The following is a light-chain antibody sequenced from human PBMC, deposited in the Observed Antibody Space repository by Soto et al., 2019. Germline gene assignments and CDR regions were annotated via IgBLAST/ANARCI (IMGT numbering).Light chain of an antibody. CDR1: QSVSSKY. CDR3: QQYGSSHFS. Sequence: EIVLTQSPGTLSLSPGERATLSCRASQSVSSKYLAWYQQKPGQAHRVLIYGTSIRASGVPERFSGGGSGTDFTLTITRLEPEDLALYYCQQYGSSHFSFGPGTKVDFK. V-gene: IGKV3-20*01. J-gene: IGKJ3*01. CDR2: GTS.